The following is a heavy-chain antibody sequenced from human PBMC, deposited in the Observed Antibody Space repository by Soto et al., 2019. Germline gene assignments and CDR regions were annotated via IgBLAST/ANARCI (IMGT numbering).Heavy chain of an antibody. CDR1: GGSISGGGYY. CDR3: AREIIPLSTDWYFDL. Sequence: QVQLQESGPGLVKPSETLSLTCTVSGGSISGGGYYWSWIRQPPGKGLEWIGYTYDSGSTYDNPCLKSRISISIDTAKNQFSLRLTSVTAADKAVYYCAREIIPLSTDWYFDLWGRGTLVTVSS. V-gene: IGHV4-30-4*01. J-gene: IGHJ2*01. CDR2: TYDSGST.